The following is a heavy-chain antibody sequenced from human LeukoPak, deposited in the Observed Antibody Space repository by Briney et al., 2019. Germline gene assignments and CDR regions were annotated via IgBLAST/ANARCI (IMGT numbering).Heavy chain of an antibody. Sequence: KASETLSLTCTVSGASISTRSNYWGWIRQPPGKGLEWIGSIYYSGSTYFNPSLQSRVTLSVDTSNSQFFLKLNSVTAADTAVYYCVRDYGDYARQYYYGMDVWGQGTTVTVSS. D-gene: IGHD4-17*01. J-gene: IGHJ6*02. V-gene: IGHV4-39*01. CDR2: IYYSGST. CDR3: VRDYGDYARQYYYGMDV. CDR1: GASISTRSNY.